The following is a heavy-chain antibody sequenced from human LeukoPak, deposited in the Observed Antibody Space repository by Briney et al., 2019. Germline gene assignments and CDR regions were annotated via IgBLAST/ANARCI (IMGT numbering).Heavy chain of an antibody. CDR2: IYYSGST. V-gene: IGHV4-59*01. Sequence: SETLSLTCTVSGGSISSYYWSWIRQPPGKGLEWIGYIYYSGSTNYNPSLKGRVTISVDTSKNQFSLKLSPVTAADTAVYYCARETTYYYDSSGYYYGRYFDYWGQGTLVTVSS. CDR1: GGSISSYY. CDR3: ARETTYYYDSSGYYYGRYFDY. J-gene: IGHJ4*02. D-gene: IGHD3-22*01.